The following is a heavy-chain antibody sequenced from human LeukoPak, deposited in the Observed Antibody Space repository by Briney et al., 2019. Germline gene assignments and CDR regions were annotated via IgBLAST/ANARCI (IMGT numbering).Heavy chain of an antibody. CDR3: TSLTVTQPFDV. V-gene: IGHV3-15*07. Sequence: PGGSLRLSCAASGFTFTSAWMNWVRQAPGRGLEWVGRIKSNIDGGTTDYVAAVKGRFTISRDDSKNTQYLQMNSLKTEDTAIYYCTSLTVTQPFDVWGQGTMVTVSS. CDR1: GFTFTSAW. J-gene: IGHJ3*01. D-gene: IGHD4-17*01. CDR2: IKSNIDGGTT.